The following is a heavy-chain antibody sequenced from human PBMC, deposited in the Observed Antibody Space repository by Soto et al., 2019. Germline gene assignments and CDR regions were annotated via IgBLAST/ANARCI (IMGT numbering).Heavy chain of an antibody. J-gene: IGHJ4*02. Sequence: QLQLLESGSGLVKPSQTLSLTCAVSGGSISSGGYSWSWIRQPPGKGLEYIGYIYHSVSTYYNPSLKSRVTISVDRSKNQFSLRLSSVTGADTAVYYCARAPDYWGQGTLVTVAS. CDR2: IYHSVST. V-gene: IGHV4-30-2*01. CDR3: ARAPDY. CDR1: GGSISSGGYS.